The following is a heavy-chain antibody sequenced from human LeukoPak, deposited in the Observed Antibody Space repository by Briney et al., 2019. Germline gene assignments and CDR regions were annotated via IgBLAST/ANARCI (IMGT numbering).Heavy chain of an antibody. J-gene: IGHJ4*02. CDR3: ARGYYYYDILTRGVGYYFDY. Sequence: GGSLRLSCAASGFTFSSYSMNWVRQAPGKGLEWVSSISSSSSYIYYADSVKGRFTISRDNAKNSLYLQMNSLRAEDTAVYYCARGYYYYDILTRGVGYYFDYWGQGTLVTVSS. CDR2: ISSSSSYI. V-gene: IGHV3-21*01. CDR1: GFTFSSYS. D-gene: IGHD3-9*01.